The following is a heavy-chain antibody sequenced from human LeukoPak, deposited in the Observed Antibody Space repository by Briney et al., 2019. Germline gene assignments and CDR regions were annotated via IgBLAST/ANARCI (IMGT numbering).Heavy chain of an antibody. Sequence: GGSLRLSCAASGFTFSSYSMNWVRQAPGKGLEWVSSISSSSSYIYYADSVKGRFSISRDNAKNSLYLQMNSLRAEDTAVYYCARRLYYDSSGYYNTAFDYWGQGTLVTVSS. CDR1: GFTFSSYS. J-gene: IGHJ4*02. CDR3: ARRLYYDSSGYYNTAFDY. CDR2: ISSSSSYI. D-gene: IGHD3-22*01. V-gene: IGHV3-21*01.